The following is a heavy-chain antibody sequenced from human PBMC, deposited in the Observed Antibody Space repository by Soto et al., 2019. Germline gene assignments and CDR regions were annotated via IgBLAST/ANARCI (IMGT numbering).Heavy chain of an antibody. J-gene: IGHJ4*01. CDR2: ISGSGDKK. V-gene: IGHV3-23*01. D-gene: IGHD3-10*01. CDR3: AQFSKDDYGSGSLRSAFNY. CDR1: GFSFSASS. Sequence: EVQVLESGGGLVQSEGSLRLSCVSSGFSFSASSMSWVRQAPGAGLEWISAISGSGDKKYYADAARGRFTISRDTSKNTVYLQMDRLRVEDTAVYYSAQFSKDDYGSGSLRSAFNYWGKGTLVTFSS.